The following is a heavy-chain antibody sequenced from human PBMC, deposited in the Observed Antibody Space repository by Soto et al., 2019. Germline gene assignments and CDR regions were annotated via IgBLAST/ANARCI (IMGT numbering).Heavy chain of an antibody. CDR3: ANDLKVRSEMA. CDR2: ISGSGGST. Sequence: ESGGGLVPPGGSLRLSCAASGFTFSSYAMSWVRQAPGKGLEWVSAISGSGGSTYYADSVKGRFTISRDNSKNTLYLQMNSLRAEDTAVYYCANDLKVRSEMAWGQGTLVTVSS. CDR1: GFTFSSYA. V-gene: IGHV3-23*01. D-gene: IGHD4-17*01. J-gene: IGHJ4*02.